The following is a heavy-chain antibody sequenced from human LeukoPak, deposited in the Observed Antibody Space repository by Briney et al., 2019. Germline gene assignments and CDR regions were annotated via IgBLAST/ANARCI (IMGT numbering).Heavy chain of an antibody. J-gene: IGHJ4*02. CDR2: INHSGST. V-gene: IGHV4-34*01. CDR1: GGSFSGYY. CDR3: ARGRVFDY. Sequence: PSETLSLTCAVYGGSFSGYYWSWIRQPPGKGLEWIGEINHSGSTNYNPSLKSRVTISVDTSKNQFSLKLSYLTAADTAVYYCARGRVFDYWGQGTLLTVSS.